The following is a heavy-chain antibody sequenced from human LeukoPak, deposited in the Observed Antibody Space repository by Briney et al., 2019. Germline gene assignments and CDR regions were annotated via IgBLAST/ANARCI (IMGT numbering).Heavy chain of an antibody. V-gene: IGHV1-18*01. CDR2: ISAYNGNT. D-gene: IGHD3-3*01. Sequence: ASVTVSCKASGYTFTSYGISWVRQAPGQGLEWMGWISAYNGNTNYAQKLQGRVTMTTDTSTSTAYMELRSLRSDDTAVYYCARAGLAYDFWSGYFGPPDFDYWGQGTLVTVSS. J-gene: IGHJ4*02. CDR1: GYTFTSYG. CDR3: ARAGLAYDFWSGYFGPPDFDY.